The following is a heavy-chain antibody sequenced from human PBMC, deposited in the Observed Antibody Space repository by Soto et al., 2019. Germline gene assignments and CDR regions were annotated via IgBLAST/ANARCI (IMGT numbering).Heavy chain of an antibody. CDR3: ARPYCSSTSCYLNY. V-gene: IGHV5-10-1*01. Sequence: PGESLKISCQGSGYSFTSYWISWVRQMPGKGLEWMGRIDPSDSYTNYSPSFQGHVTISADKSISTAYLQWSSLKASDTAMYYCARPYCSSTSCYLNYWGQGTLVTVSS. CDR1: GYSFTSYW. J-gene: IGHJ4*02. D-gene: IGHD2-2*01. CDR2: IDPSDSYT.